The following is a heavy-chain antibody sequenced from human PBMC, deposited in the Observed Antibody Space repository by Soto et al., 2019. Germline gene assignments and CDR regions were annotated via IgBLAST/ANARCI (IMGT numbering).Heavy chain of an antibody. D-gene: IGHD4-17*01. CDR1: GYSFTSYW. CDR3: ARQWSDYGDYARNFDY. Sequence: PGESLKISCKGSGYSFTSYWISWVRQMPGKGLEWMGRIDPSDSYTNYSPSFRGHVTISADKSISTAYLQWSSLKASDTAMYYCARQWSDYGDYARNFDYWGQGTLVTVSS. J-gene: IGHJ4*02. CDR2: IDPSDSYT. V-gene: IGHV5-10-1*01.